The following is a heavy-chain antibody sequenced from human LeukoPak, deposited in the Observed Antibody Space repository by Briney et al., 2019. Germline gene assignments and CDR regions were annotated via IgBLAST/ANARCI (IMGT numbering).Heavy chain of an antibody. CDR2: ISSSGSTI. J-gene: IGHJ6*03. V-gene: IGHV3-48*04. CDR3: ARDRDGDYYYMDV. D-gene: IGHD3-10*01. Sequence: PGGSLRLSCAASGFTFSSYSMNWVRQAPGKGLEWVSYISSSGSTIYYADSVKGRFTISRDNAKNSLYLQMNSLRAEDTAVYYCARDRDGDYYYMDVWGKGTTVTVSS. CDR1: GFTFSSYS.